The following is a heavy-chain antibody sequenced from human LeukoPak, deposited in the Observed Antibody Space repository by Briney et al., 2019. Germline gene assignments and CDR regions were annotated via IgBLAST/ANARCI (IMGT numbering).Heavy chain of an antibody. CDR2: ISSGGTFV. CDR1: GFTFSSYT. Sequence: PGGSLRLSCTGSGFTFSSYTLHWVRQAPGKELEWVSSISSGGTFVFYADSVTGRFTISRDNAGKFLYLQMDSLRAEDTAVYYCATLGCAGENCPRAGRALGSYWGQGTLVTVSS. J-gene: IGHJ4*02. D-gene: IGHD3-10*01. CDR3: ATLGCAGENCPRAGRALGSY. V-gene: IGHV3-21*01.